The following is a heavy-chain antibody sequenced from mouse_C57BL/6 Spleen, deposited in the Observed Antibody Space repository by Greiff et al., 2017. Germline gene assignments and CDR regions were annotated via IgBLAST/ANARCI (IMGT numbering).Heavy chain of an antibody. CDR1: GYTFTSYW. Sequence: QVQLQQPGAELVRPGTSVKLSCKASGYTFTSYWMHWVKQRPGQGLEWIGVIDPSDSYTNYNQKFKGKATLTVDTSSSTAYMQLSSLTSEDSAVYYCARWETPVGYWGQGTTLTVSS. CDR3: ARWETPVGY. D-gene: IGHD1-1*02. CDR2: IDPSDSYT. J-gene: IGHJ2*01. V-gene: IGHV1-59*01.